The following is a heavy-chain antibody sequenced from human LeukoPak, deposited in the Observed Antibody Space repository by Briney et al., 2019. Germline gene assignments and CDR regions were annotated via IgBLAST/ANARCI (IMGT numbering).Heavy chain of an antibody. CDR1: GYTFTGYY. Sequence: SVKVSCKASGYTFTGYYMHWVRQAPGQGLEWMGWINPNSGGTNYAQKFQGRVTMTRDTSISTAYMELSRLRSDDTAVYYCARLYCSSTSCKHTGNYYYYYMDVWGKGTTVTVSS. CDR2: INPNSGGT. CDR3: ARLYCSSTSCKHTGNYYYYYMDV. D-gene: IGHD2-2*01. J-gene: IGHJ6*03. V-gene: IGHV1-2*02.